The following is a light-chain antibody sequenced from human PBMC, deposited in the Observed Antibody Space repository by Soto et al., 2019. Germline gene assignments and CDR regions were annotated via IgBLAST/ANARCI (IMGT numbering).Light chain of an antibody. V-gene: IGKV3-15*01. J-gene: IGKJ5*01. CDR3: QQYNNWPIT. Sequence: EVLMTQSPSTLPVSLGERVPLSCRASQTILSNLAWYQQKPGQAPRLLIYGASTRATGIPARFSGSGSGTEFTLTIGGLQSEDFALYYCQQYNNWPITFGQGTRLEIK. CDR2: GAS. CDR1: QTILSN.